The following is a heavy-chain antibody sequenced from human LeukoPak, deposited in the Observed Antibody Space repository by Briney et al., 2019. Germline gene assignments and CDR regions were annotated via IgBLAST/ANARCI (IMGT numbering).Heavy chain of an antibody. Sequence: ASVKVSCKVSGYTLTELSMHWVRQAPGKGLEWMGGFDPEDGETIYAQKFQGRVTMTEDTSTDTAYMELSSLRSEDTAVYYCARGPYCSGGSCSRYFQHWGQGTLVTVSS. CDR2: FDPEDGET. V-gene: IGHV1-24*01. CDR1: GYTLTELS. D-gene: IGHD2-15*01. CDR3: ARGPYCSGGSCSRYFQH. J-gene: IGHJ1*01.